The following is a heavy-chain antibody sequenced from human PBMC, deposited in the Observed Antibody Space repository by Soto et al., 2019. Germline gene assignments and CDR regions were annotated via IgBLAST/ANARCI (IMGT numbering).Heavy chain of an antibody. J-gene: IGHJ5*02. CDR2: IIPMYGPA. CDR1: GGTFSSYA. D-gene: IGHD3-10*01. V-gene: IGHV1-69*01. CDR3: ASVTSMVRGVIDDWFDP. Sequence: QVPLVQSGAEVKKPGSSVTFSCKASGGTFSSYAIHWVRQAPGQGLEWMGGIIPMYGPAKYAQRFQGRVTITADESTTTVYMELTSLTSQDTAVYYCASVTSMVRGVIDDWFDPWGHGTLVTVSS.